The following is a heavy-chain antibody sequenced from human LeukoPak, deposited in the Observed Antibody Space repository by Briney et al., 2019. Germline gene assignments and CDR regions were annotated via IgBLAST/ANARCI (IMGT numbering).Heavy chain of an antibody. J-gene: IGHJ5*02. CDR1: GFTFNRYW. Sequence: GGSLRLSCAASGFTFNRYWMSWVRQAPGKGLQWVANIKQDGSAKYYVDSVKGRFTISRDNAKNSLYLQMNSLRAEDTAVYYCARDLGQYYDTSDNWFDPWGQGTLVTVSS. CDR3: ARDLGQYYDTSDNWFDP. CDR2: IKQDGSAK. D-gene: IGHD3-22*01. V-gene: IGHV3-7*01.